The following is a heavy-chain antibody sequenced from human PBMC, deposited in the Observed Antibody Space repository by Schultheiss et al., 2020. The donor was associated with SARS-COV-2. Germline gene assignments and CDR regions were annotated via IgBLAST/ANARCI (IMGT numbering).Heavy chain of an antibody. CDR1: GFTFSSYW. CDR3: AKDFLGYCSSTSCLFQH. V-gene: IGHV3-74*01. Sequence: GGSLRLSCAASGFTFSSYWMHWVRQAPGKGLVWVSRINSDGSSTSYADSVKGRFTISRDNAKNTLYLQMNSLRAEDTAVYYCAKDFLGYCSSTSCLFQHWGQGTLVTVSS. D-gene: IGHD2-2*01. J-gene: IGHJ1*01. CDR2: INSDGSST.